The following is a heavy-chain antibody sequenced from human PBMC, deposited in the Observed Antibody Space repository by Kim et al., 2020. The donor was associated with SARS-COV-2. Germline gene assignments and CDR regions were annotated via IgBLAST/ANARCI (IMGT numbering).Heavy chain of an antibody. CDR1: GYSFTSYW. D-gene: IGHD2-21*02. CDR3: ARRLAYWGGVCFSYYYGMDV. Sequence: GESLKISCKGSGYSFTSYWISWVRQMPGKGLEWMGRIDPSDSYTNYSPSFQGHVTISADKSISTAYLQWSSLKASDTAMYYCARRLAYWGGVCFSYYYGMDVWGQGTTVTVSS. V-gene: IGHV5-10-1*01. CDR2: IDPSDSYT. J-gene: IGHJ6*02.